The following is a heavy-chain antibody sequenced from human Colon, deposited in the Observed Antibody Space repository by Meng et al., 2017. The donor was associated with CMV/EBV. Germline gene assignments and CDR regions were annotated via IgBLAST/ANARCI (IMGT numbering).Heavy chain of an antibody. J-gene: IGHJ4*02. V-gene: IGHV1-2*02. CDR1: GYTFTGFY. Sequence: QGQMVQAGAEVKKPGASVTVSCKASGYTFTGFYIQWVRQAPGQGLEWMGWINPKSGDTIYEQKFQGRVTMTRDTSISTVYMDLNSLRSDDTAVYFCASDLWSGSSDYFDYWGQGTLVTVSS. CDR3: ASDLWSGSSDYFDY. CDR2: INPKSGDT. D-gene: IGHD3-3*01.